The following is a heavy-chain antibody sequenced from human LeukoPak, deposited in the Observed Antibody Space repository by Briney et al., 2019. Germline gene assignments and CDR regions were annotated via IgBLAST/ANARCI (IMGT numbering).Heavy chain of an antibody. V-gene: IGHV3-48*03. D-gene: IGHD3-10*01. CDR3: ARGPTRLWFGELLPNYYYYYMDV. CDR2: ISSSGSTI. CDR1: GFTFSSYE. J-gene: IGHJ6*03. Sequence: GGSLRLSCAASGFTFSSYEMNWVRQAPGKGLEWVSYISSSGSTIYYADSVKGRFTISRDNAKNSLYLQMNSLRAEDTAVYYCARGPTRLWFGELLPNYYYYYMDVWGKGTTVTISS.